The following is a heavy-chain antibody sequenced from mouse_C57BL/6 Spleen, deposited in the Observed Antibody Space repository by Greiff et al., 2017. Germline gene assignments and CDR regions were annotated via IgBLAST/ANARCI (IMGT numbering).Heavy chain of an antibody. Sequence: VQLKQSGPELVKPGASVKISCKASGYAFSSSWMNWVKQRPGKGLEWIGRIYPGDGDTNYNGKFKGKATLTADKSSSTAYMQLSSLTSEDSAVYFCARFSLGYYFDYWGQGTTLTVSS. D-gene: IGHD3-1*01. CDR1: GYAFSSSW. V-gene: IGHV1-82*01. CDR3: ARFSLGYYFDY. CDR2: IYPGDGDT. J-gene: IGHJ2*01.